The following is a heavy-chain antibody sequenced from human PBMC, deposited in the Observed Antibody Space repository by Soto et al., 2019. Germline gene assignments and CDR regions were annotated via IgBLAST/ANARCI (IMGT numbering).Heavy chain of an antibody. D-gene: IGHD3-3*01. Sequence: GGSLRLSCAASGFTFSSYSMNWVRQAPGKGLEWVSYISSSSSTIYYADSVKGRFTISRDNAKNSLYLQMNSLRAEDTAVYYCARDKWHWSGYYTGFDYWGQGTLVTVSS. CDR2: ISSSSSTI. CDR3: ARDKWHWSGYYTGFDY. J-gene: IGHJ4*02. CDR1: GFTFSSYS. V-gene: IGHV3-48*01.